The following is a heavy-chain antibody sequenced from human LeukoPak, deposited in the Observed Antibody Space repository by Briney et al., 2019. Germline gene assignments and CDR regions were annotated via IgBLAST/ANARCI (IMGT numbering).Heavy chain of an antibody. Sequence: SVKVSCKASGGTFSSYAISWVRQAPGQGLEWMGRIIPIFGTANYAQKFQGRVTITTDESTSTAYMELSSLRSEDTAVYYCASAITMVRGVTAFDYWGQGTLVTVSS. CDR3: ASAITMVRGVTAFDY. V-gene: IGHV1-69*05. CDR1: GGTFSSYA. D-gene: IGHD3-10*01. J-gene: IGHJ4*02. CDR2: IIPIFGTA.